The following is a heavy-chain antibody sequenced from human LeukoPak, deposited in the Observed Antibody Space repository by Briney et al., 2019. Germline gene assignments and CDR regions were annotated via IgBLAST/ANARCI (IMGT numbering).Heavy chain of an antibody. D-gene: IGHD5-12*01. Sequence: PSETLSLTCAVYGGSFSGYYWSWIRQPPGKGLEWIGEINHSGSTNYNPSLKSRVTISVDTSKNQFSLKLSSVTAADTAVYYCARRVGSNNWFDPWGQGTLVTVSS. CDR1: GGSFSGYY. V-gene: IGHV4-34*01. J-gene: IGHJ5*02. CDR2: INHSGST. CDR3: ARRVGSNNWFDP.